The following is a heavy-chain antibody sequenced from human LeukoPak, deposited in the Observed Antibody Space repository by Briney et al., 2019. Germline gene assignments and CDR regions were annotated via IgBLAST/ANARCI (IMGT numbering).Heavy chain of an antibody. Sequence: PGGSLRLSCAASGFTFSSYWMSWVRQAPGKGLEGGANKNKEGSEKYYVDSVKGRFTISRDNAKNSLYLQMNSLRAEDTAVCYCARAVLSGWIVVVPAAELGFDYWGQGTLVTVSS. CDR2: KNKEGSEK. V-gene: IGHV3-7*01. CDR1: GFTFSSYW. CDR3: ARAVLSGWIVVVPAAELGFDY. D-gene: IGHD2-2*01. J-gene: IGHJ4*02.